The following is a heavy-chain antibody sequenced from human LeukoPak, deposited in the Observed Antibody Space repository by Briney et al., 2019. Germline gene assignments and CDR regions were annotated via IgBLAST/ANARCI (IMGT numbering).Heavy chain of an antibody. CDR3: ARVKSNWGSNYFDY. CDR2: IYYSGST. CDR1: GGSISSYY. V-gene: IGHV4-59*01. Sequence: PSETLSLTCTVSGGSISSYYWSWIRQPPGKGLEWIGYIYYSGSTNYNPSLKSQVTVSVDTSKNQFSLRLRSVTAADTAVYYCARVKSNWGSNYFDYWGQGTLVTVSS. J-gene: IGHJ4*02. D-gene: IGHD7-27*01.